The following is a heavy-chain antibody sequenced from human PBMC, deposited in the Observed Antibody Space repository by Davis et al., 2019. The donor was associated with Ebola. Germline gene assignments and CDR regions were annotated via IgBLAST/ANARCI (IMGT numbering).Heavy chain of an antibody. V-gene: IGHV3-30*04. CDR3: AREGIRWGTSHFHYMDV. Sequence: GESLKISCPVSGFTFSSYAMIWVRQAPGKGLEWLAFISYDGGKKDYADSVKGRFTISRDYSKNTLLLQMNSLRDEDTAVYYCAREGIRWGTSHFHYMDVWGKGTAVTVSS. CDR2: ISYDGGKK. D-gene: IGHD6-13*01. CDR1: GFTFSSYA. J-gene: IGHJ6*03.